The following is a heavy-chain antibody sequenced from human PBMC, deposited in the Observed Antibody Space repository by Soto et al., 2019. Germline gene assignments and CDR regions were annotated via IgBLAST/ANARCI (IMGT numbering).Heavy chain of an antibody. J-gene: IGHJ6*02. V-gene: IGHV3-7*03. Sequence: XGSRRLSCAAAGFTFHYYWMTWVRQAPGKGLDWVANVKPDGSATFYADSLKGRFTVSRDNANNSVSLQMHSLRADDTAVYYCARDRERVTVNGGIALGAMQVWGQGTTVTVSS. CDR1: GFTFHYYW. CDR3: ARDRERVTVNGGIALGAMQV. D-gene: IGHD3-22*01. CDR2: VKPDGSAT.